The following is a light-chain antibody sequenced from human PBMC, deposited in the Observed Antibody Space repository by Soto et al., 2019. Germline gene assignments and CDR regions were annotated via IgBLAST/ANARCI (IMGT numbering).Light chain of an antibody. J-gene: IGKJ1*01. CDR1: QSISSW. V-gene: IGKV1-5*03. CDR2: KAS. CDR3: QQYNSYPRT. Sequence: IQMTPSPSPPSASVGDRVTITCRASQSISSWLAWYQQKPGKAPKLLIYKASSLESGVPSRFSGSGSGTEFTLTISSLQPDDFATYYCQQYNSYPRTFGQGTKVDIK.